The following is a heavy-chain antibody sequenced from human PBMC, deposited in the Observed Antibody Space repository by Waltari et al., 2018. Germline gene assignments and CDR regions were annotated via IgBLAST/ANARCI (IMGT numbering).Heavy chain of an antibody. J-gene: IGHJ4*02. D-gene: IGHD3-10*01. Sequence: QVQLQESGPGLVKPSATLSLTCAVSGYSISRAYYWGWIRQPPGQGLDWIGTIYHNGNTYYNPSLKSRVTISADTSKNHFSLKLNSVTAADTAVYYCARDRGFYGPGSYSPLDHWGQGTLVTVSS. CDR2: IYHNGNT. CDR1: GYSISRAYY. V-gene: IGHV4-38-2*02. CDR3: ARDRGFYGPGSYSPLDH.